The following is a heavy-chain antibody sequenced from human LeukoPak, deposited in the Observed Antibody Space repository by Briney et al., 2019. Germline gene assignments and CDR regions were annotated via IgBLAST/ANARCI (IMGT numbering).Heavy chain of an antibody. CDR2: VYSGGTS. Sequence: SETLSLSCSVSGASVNDYFWGWIRQPPGRRLEWIGHVYSGGTSEYSPSLKGRATISLDASNNQVSLSLTSSTAADTAVYYCAREIVLMMSDVASPYFMDVWGRGTTVTVAS. V-gene: IGHV4-59*02. J-gene: IGHJ6*03. CDR1: GASVNDYF. D-gene: IGHD3-16*01. CDR3: AREIVLMMSDVASPYFMDV.